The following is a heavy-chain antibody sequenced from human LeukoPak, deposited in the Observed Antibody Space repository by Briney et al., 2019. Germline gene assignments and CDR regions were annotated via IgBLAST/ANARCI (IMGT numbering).Heavy chain of an antibody. V-gene: IGHV4-34*01. CDR3: ARERSSSSWYSHDAFDI. Sequence: SETLSLTCAVYGGSFSGYYWSWIRQPPGKGPEWIGEINHSGSTNYNPSLKNRVTISVDTSKNQFSLKLSSVTAADTAVYYCARERSSSSWYSHDAFDIWGQGTMVTVSS. CDR2: INHSGST. J-gene: IGHJ3*02. CDR1: GGSFSGYY. D-gene: IGHD6-13*01.